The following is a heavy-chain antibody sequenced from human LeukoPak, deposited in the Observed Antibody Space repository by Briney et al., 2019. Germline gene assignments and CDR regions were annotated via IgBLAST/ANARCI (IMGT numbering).Heavy chain of an antibody. J-gene: IGHJ3*02. Sequence: GGSLRLSCAASGFTVSSNYMSWARQAPGKGLEWVSVIYSGGSTYYADSVKGRFTISRDNSKNTLYLQMNSLRAEDTAVYYCARDLNWNDAYDAFDIWGQGTMVTVSS. CDR2: IYSGGST. D-gene: IGHD1-1*01. V-gene: IGHV3-53*01. CDR1: GFTVSSNY. CDR3: ARDLNWNDAYDAFDI.